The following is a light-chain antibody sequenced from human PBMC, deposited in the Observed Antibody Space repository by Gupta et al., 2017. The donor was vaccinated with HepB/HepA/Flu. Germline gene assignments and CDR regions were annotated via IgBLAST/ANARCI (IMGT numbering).Light chain of an antibody. J-gene: IGLJ2*01. CDR3: SSHADSIYLL. Sequence: QSALTQPPSASGSPGQSVTISCTGTISDIGVYKYVSWYQQHPGKAPRLMIYEVYKRPAGVPDRFSGSKSGNTASLTVSGLQAEDDADYYCSSHADSIYLLFGGGTKLTVL. CDR1: ISDIGVYKY. CDR2: EVY. V-gene: IGLV2-8*01.